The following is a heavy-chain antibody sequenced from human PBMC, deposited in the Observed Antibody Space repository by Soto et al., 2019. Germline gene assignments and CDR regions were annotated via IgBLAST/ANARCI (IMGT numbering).Heavy chain of an antibody. V-gene: IGHV4-59*08. D-gene: IGHD5-12*01. J-gene: IGHJ3*02. CDR2: IYYSGST. CDR1: GGSISSYY. CDR3: ARHVSMWEYSGPYTHDAFDI. Sequence: QVQLQESGPGLVKPSETLSLTCTVSGGSISSYYWSWIRQPPGKGLEWIGYIYYSGSTNYNPSLNSRLTISVDTSKNQYSLKLSSVAAADTAVYYCARHVSMWEYSGPYTHDAFDIWGQGTMVTVSS.